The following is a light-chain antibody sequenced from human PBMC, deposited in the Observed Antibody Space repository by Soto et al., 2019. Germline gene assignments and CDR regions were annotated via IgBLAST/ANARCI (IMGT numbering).Light chain of an antibody. CDR3: SSYTSSSTYV. V-gene: IGLV2-14*01. CDR1: SSTVGGYDY. CDR2: EVT. Sequence: QSVLTQPASVSGSPGQSITISCTGTSSTVGGYDYVSWYQHHPGKAPKVMIYEVTNRPSGVSNRFSGSKSGNTASLTISGLLAEDEADYYCSSYTSSSTYVFGTGTKVTVL. J-gene: IGLJ1*01.